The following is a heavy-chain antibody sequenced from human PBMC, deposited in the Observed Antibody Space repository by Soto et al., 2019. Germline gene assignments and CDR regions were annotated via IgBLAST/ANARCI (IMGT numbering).Heavy chain of an antibody. J-gene: IGHJ4*02. Sequence: QVQLVQSGGEVRKPGASVKVSCKASGDTITNYGISWVRQAPGQGLEWMGWISFYNGNTKYAQNLQGRVTLTTDTSTSTAYMELRGLRSDDTAVYYCASATSIAVAGKESWGQGTLVTVSS. V-gene: IGHV1-18*01. CDR3: ASATSIAVAGKES. CDR2: ISFYNGNT. CDR1: GDTITNYG. D-gene: IGHD6-19*01.